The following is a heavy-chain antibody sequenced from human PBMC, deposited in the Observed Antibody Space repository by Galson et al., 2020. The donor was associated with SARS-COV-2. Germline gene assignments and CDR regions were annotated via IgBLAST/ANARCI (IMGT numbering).Heavy chain of an antibody. CDR2: ISTSSTSR. CDR3: ARDEGIRGYNYGRLYYGMDV. D-gene: IGHD5-18*01. V-gene: IGHV3-21*01. CDR1: GFPFSTYS. Sequence: NSGGSLRLSCAASGFPFSTYSMNWVRQAPGKGLEWVSSISTSSTSRYYADSVNGRFTISRDNVKKSLYLQINSLRAEDTAVYYCARDEGIRGYNYGRLYYGMDVWGQGTTVTVSS. J-gene: IGHJ6*02.